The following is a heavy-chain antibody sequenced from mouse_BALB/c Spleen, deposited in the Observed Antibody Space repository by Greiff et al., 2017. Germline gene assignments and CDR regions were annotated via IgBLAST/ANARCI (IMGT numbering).Heavy chain of an antibody. CDR3: ARDEGIWLRRGTYFDY. D-gene: IGHD2-2*01. CDR1: GFTFSSYG. V-gene: IGHV5-6-3*01. Sequence: EVQRVESGGGLVQPGGSLKLSCAASGFTFSSYGMSWVRQTPDKRLELVATINSNGGSTYYPDSVKGRFTISRDNAKNTLYLQMSSLKSEDTAMYYCARDEGIWLRRGTYFDYWGQGTTLTVSS. J-gene: IGHJ2*01. CDR2: INSNGGST.